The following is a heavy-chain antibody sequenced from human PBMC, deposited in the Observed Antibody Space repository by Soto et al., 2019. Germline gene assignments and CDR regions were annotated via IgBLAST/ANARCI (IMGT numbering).Heavy chain of an antibody. V-gene: IGHV1-69*12. CDR1: GGTFNSYA. J-gene: IGHJ4*02. CDR3: AGRSENGYNYDFDY. CDR2: IIPIFGTP. D-gene: IGHD5-12*01. Sequence: QVLLVQSGAEVKKPGSSVKVSCKASGGTFNSYAFSWVRQAPGQGLEWMGGIIPIFGTPNYAQKFQGRVTIXAXEXXSTAYMELSGLRSEDTAVYYCAGRSENGYNYDFDYWGQGTLVTVSS.